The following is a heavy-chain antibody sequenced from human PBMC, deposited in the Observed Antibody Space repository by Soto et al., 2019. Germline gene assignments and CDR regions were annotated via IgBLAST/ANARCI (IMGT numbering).Heavy chain of an antibody. CDR2: MNPNSGNT. D-gene: IGHD6-19*01. J-gene: IGHJ4*01. CDR3: AKGGRQWLVTSDFNS. CDR1: GYTFTSYD. Sequence: GASVKVSCKASGYTFTSYDINWVRQATGQGLEWMGWMNPNSGNTGYAQKFQGRVTMTTDTSTSTAYMELRSLRSDDTAVYYCAKGGRQWLVTSDFNSWGHGLLVTVPS. V-gene: IGHV1-8*01.